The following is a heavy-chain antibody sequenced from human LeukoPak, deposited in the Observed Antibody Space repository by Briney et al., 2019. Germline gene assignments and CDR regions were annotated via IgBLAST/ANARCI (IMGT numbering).Heavy chain of an antibody. Sequence: PGGSLRLSCAASGFTFSSYWMLWVRQAPGKGLESVSRINTDGTVTTYADSVKGRFTVSRDNADNTMSLQMNSVRDEDTAVYYCATKQWLAPPPDSWGQGTPVTVSS. J-gene: IGHJ4*02. CDR3: ATKQWLAPPPDS. V-gene: IGHV3-74*01. D-gene: IGHD6-19*01. CDR1: GFTFSSYW. CDR2: INTDGTVT.